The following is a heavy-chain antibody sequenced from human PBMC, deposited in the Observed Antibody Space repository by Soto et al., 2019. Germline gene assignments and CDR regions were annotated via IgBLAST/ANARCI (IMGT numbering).Heavy chain of an antibody. V-gene: IGHV3-11*01. CDR2: LSSSGTTI. D-gene: IGHD2-2*01. J-gene: IGHJ4*02. Sequence: QVQLVEAGGGLVKPGGSLRLSCAASGFTFSDYYMSWIRQAPGKGLEWGSYLSSSGTTIYYADSVKGRFTISRDNAKNSLYLQMNSLRAEDTAVYYCARVGIVVVPAAKTRVYFDYWGQGTLVTVSS. CDR1: GFTFSDYY. CDR3: ARVGIVVVPAAKTRVYFDY.